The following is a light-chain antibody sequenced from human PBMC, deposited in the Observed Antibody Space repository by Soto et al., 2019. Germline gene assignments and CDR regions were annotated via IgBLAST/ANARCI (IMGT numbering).Light chain of an antibody. CDR2: GTS. J-gene: IGKJ5*01. V-gene: IGKV3-20*01. Sequence: ELVLTQSPGTLSLAPGERATLSCRASQSVSSGYLAWYQQKPGQAPRLLIYGTSSRATGIGDRFSGSGSGTDFSLTISRLEPEDFAVYYCQQYVSLITFGHGTRLEIK. CDR3: QQYVSLIT. CDR1: QSVSSGY.